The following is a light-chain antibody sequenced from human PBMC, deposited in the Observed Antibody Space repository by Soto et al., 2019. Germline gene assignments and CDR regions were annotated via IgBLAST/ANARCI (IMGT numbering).Light chain of an antibody. CDR1: QSISSSY. CDR2: GAS. Sequence: EIVLTQSPGTLSLSPGERATLSCRASQSISSSYLAWYQQKPGQAPRLLIYGASSRATGIPDRFSGSGSGTDFTLTINRLEPEDFATYYCQQCSSYPWTFGQGTRVEIK. V-gene: IGKV3-20*01. CDR3: QQCSSYPWT. J-gene: IGKJ1*01.